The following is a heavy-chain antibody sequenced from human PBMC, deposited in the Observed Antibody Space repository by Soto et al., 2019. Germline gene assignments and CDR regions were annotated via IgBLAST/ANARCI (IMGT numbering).Heavy chain of an antibody. V-gene: IGHV4-34*01. CDR3: EESECTYGWFDA. CDR2: ISHSGNN. CDR1: GGSLSGYY. Sequence: PSETVSLTCAVYGGSLSGYYWSWNRQHGGEGMEWIGEISHSGNNTYNRPRKSRVTISVDTSKNQISLKLSSANDADTAVYDCEESECTYGWFDAWGQGTLVTVSS. J-gene: IGHJ5*01. D-gene: IGHD4-17*01.